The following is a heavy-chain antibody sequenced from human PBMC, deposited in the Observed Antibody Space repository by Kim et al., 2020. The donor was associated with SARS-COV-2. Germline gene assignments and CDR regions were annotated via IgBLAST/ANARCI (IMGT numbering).Heavy chain of an antibody. D-gene: IGHD1-1*01. V-gene: IGHV4-39*01. CDR3: ARLVPHKLPRYNLGFDP. J-gene: IGHJ5*02. Sequence: SETLSLTCTVSGGSISSSSYYWGWIRQPPGKGLEWIGSIYYSGSTYYNPSLKSRVTISVDTSKNQFSLKLSSVTAADTAVYYCARLVPHKLPRYNLGFDPWGQGTLVTVSS. CDR2: IYYSGST. CDR1: GGSISSSSYY.